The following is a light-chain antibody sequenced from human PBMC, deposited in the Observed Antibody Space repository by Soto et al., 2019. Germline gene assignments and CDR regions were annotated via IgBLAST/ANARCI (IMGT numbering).Light chain of an antibody. CDR3: SSYTSSPSVV. J-gene: IGLJ2*01. CDR2: EVS. Sequence: QSALTQPPSVSGSPGQSVTISCTGTSSDVGSYNRVSWYQQPPGTAPKLMIYEVSNQPSGVPDRFPGSKSGNTASLTISWLQAEDEADYYCSSYTSSPSVVFGGGTKLPVL. CDR1: SSDVGSYNR. V-gene: IGLV2-18*02.